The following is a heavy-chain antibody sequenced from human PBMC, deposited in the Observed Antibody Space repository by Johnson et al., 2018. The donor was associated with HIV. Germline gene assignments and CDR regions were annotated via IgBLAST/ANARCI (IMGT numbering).Heavy chain of an antibody. CDR2: ISYDGSNK. V-gene: IGHV3-30-3*01. D-gene: IGHD3-9*01. CDR1: GFTFSSYA. CDR3: ARVLRGRWTYYDILTGSTHADHDAFDI. Sequence: VQLVESGGGVVQPGRSLRLSCAASGFTFSSYAMHWVRQAPGKGLEWVAVISYDGSNKYYADSVKGRFTISRDNSKNTLYLQMNSLRAEDTAVYYCARVLRGRWTYYDILTGSTHADHDAFDIWGPGTMVTVSS. J-gene: IGHJ3*02.